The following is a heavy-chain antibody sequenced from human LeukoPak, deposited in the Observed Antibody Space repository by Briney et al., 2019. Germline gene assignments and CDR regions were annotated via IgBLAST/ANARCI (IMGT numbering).Heavy chain of an antibody. CDR2: IYYSGST. J-gene: IGHJ6*03. V-gene: IGHV4-30-4*08. D-gene: IGHD1-1*01. Sequence: PSETLSLTCTVSGGSISSGDYYWSWIRQPPGKGLEWIGYIYYSGSTYYNPSLKSRVTISVDTSKNQFSLKLSSVTAADTAVYYCARPTGKYYYYYMDVWGKGTTVTVSS. CDR3: ARPTGKYYYYYMDV. CDR1: GGSISSGDYY.